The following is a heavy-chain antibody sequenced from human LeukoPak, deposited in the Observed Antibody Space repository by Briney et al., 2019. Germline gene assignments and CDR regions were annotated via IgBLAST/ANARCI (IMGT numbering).Heavy chain of an antibody. CDR1: GGTFSSYA. CDR2: IIPIFGTA. Sequence: SVKVSCKASGGTFSSYAISWVRQAPGQGLEWMGGIIPIFGTANYARKFQGRVTITADESTSTAYMELSSLRSEDTAVYYCARDKGYSYVFDYWGQGTLVTVSS. D-gene: IGHD5-18*01. V-gene: IGHV1-69*13. CDR3: ARDKGYSYVFDY. J-gene: IGHJ4*02.